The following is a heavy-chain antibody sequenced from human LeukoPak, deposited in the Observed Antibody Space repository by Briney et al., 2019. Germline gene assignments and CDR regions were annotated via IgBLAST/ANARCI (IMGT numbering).Heavy chain of an antibody. CDR3: AREGYYYMDV. CDR1: GFTFTRYW. J-gene: IGHJ6*03. CDR2: ISSSGSTI. V-gene: IGHV3-48*03. Sequence: HPGGSLRLSCAASGFTFTRYWMSWVRQAPGKGLEWVSYISSSGSTIYYADSVKGRFTISRDNAKNSLFLQMNSLRAEDTAVYYCAREGYYYMDVWGKGTTVTISS.